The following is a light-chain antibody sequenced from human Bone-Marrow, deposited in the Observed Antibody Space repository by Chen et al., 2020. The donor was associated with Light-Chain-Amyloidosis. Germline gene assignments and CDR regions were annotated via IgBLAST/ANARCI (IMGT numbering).Light chain of an antibody. CDR3: QVWDRGSDRPV. CDR2: DDN. Sequence: SYVLTQPSSVSVAPGQTATIACGGNNIGSTSVHWYQQTPGQAPLLVVYDDNDRPSGIPERLSGSNSGNTATLTISRVEAGDEADYYCQVWDRGSDRPVFGGGTKLTVL. V-gene: IGLV3-21*02. CDR1: NIGSTS. J-gene: IGLJ3*02.